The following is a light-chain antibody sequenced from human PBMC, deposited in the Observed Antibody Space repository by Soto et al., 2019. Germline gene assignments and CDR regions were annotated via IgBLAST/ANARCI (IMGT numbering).Light chain of an antibody. CDR2: EGT. CDR1: SGDVGSYNL. Sequence: QSALTQPASVSGSPGQSITISCTGTSGDVGSYNLVSWYQQHPGKAPKLILYEGTQRPSGVSDRFSGSKSVNTASLTNSGLQAEDEADYYCCSYAGSSTWVFGGGTKLTVL. J-gene: IGLJ3*02. CDR3: CSYAGSSTWV. V-gene: IGLV2-23*01.